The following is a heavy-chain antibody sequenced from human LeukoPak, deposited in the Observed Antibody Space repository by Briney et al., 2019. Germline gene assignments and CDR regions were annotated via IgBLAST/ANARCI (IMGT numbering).Heavy chain of an antibody. CDR2: ISGSGERT. CDR1: GFTFSSYA. D-gene: IGHD7-27*01. Sequence: GGSLILSCAASGFTFSSYAMSWVRQAPGKGLEWVSFISGSGERTYYADSVKGRFTISRDNSKNTVYLQMKSLRAEDTAVYYCAIPGDYWGQGTLVTVSP. V-gene: IGHV3-23*01. J-gene: IGHJ4*02. CDR3: AIPGDY.